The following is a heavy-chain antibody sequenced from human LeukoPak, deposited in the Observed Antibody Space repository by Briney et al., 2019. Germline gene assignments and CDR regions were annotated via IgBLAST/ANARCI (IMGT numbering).Heavy chain of an antibody. CDR3: TTVVRITMVRGVISYYYYYMDV. D-gene: IGHD3-10*01. CDR2: IKSKTDGGTT. J-gene: IGHJ6*03. V-gene: IGHV3-15*01. CDR1: GFTFSNAW. Sequence: GGSLRLSCAASGFTFSNAWMSWVRQAPGKGLEWVGRIKSKTDGGTTDYAAPVKGRFTISRDDSTNTLYLQMNSLKTEDTAVYYCTTVVRITMVRGVISYYYYYMDVWGKGTTVTVSS.